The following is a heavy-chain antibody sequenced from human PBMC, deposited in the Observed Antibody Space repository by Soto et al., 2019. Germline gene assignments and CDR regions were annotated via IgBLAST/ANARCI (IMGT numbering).Heavy chain of an antibody. CDR2: INHSGST. D-gene: IGHD2-8*02. V-gene: IGHV4-34*01. Sequence: QVQLQQWGAGLLKPSETLSLTCAVYGGSFSGYYWTWIRQPPGTGLEWIGEINHSGSTNYNPSLKSRVTISVDPSKNQFSLKLTSVTAAHTAVYYCARDKITGLFDYWGQGTLVTVSS. CDR1: GGSFSGYY. J-gene: IGHJ4*02. CDR3: ARDKITGLFDY.